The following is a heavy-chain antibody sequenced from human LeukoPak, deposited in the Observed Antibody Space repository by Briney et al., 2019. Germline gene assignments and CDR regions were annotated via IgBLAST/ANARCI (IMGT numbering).Heavy chain of an antibody. V-gene: IGHV4-30-2*01. CDR2: IYHSGST. J-gene: IGHJ5*02. CDR1: GGSIGSDDYY. Sequence: SQTLSLTCTVSGGSIGSDDYYWNWIRQPPGKGLEWIGYIYHSGSTYYNPSLKSRVAMSVDKSKNQFSLKLTSVTAADTAVYYCARGRISSSWYPNWFDPWGQGTLVTFST. CDR3: ARGRISSSWYPNWFDP. D-gene: IGHD6-13*01.